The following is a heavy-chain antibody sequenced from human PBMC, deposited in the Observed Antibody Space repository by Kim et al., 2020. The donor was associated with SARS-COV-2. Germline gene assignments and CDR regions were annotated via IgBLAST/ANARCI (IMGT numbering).Heavy chain of an antibody. CDR1: GSTFSFYW. CDR3: ARLSGSSWYFDY. CDR2: IKQDGSEK. Sequence: GGSLRLSCAASGSTFSFYWMSWVRQAPGKGLEWVANIKQDGSEKYYVDSVKGRFTISRDNAKNSLYLQMNSLRAEDTAVYYCARLSGSSWYFDYWGQGTLVTVSS. J-gene: IGHJ4*02. V-gene: IGHV3-7*03. D-gene: IGHD6-13*01.